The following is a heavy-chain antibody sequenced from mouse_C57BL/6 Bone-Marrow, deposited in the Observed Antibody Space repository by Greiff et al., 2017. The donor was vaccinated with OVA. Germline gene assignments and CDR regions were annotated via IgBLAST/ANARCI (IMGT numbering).Heavy chain of an antibody. CDR3: ARRDYDYDGFAY. V-gene: IGHV5-12*01. Sequence: EVKLMESGGGLVQPGGSLKLSCAASGFTFSDYYMYWVRQTPEKRLEWVAYISNGGGSTYYPDTVKGRFTISRDNAKNTLYLQMSRLKSEDTAMYYCARRDYDYDGFAYWGQGTLVTVSA. J-gene: IGHJ3*01. CDR2: ISNGGGST. D-gene: IGHD2-4*01. CDR1: GFTFSDYY.